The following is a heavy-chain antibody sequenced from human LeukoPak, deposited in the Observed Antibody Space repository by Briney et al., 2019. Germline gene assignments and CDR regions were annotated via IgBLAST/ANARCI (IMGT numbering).Heavy chain of an antibody. V-gene: IGHV4-39*01. D-gene: IGHD2/OR15-2a*01. CDR1: GGSISSSSYY. J-gene: IGHJ5*02. CDR2: IYYSGST. CDR3: ARHAPPIPRRYLNWFDP. Sequence: ASETLSLTCTVSGGSISSSSYYWGWIRQPPGKGLEWIGSIYYSGSTYYNPSLKSRVTISVDTSKNQFSLKLSSVTAADTAVYYCARHAPPIPRRYLNWFDPWGQGTLVTVSS.